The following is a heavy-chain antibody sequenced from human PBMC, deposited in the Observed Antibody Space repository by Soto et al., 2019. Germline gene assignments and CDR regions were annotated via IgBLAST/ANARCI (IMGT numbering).Heavy chain of an antibody. Sequence: GGSLILSCAASGFTVDDYAMHWVRQAPGKGLEWVSGISWNSETIDYADSVKGRFTISRDNAKSFLFLQMNSLRPDDTALYYCAKDMKWGGMTTIHYFDSWGQGTLVTVSS. V-gene: IGHV3-9*01. D-gene: IGHD4-17*01. J-gene: IGHJ4*02. CDR1: GFTVDDYA. CDR2: ISWNSETI. CDR3: AKDMKWGGMTTIHYFDS.